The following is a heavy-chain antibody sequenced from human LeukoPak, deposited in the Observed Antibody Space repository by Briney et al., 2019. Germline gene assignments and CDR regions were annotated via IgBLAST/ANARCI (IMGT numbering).Heavy chain of an antibody. D-gene: IGHD4-17*01. CDR1: GGSISSGSYY. V-gene: IGHV4-39*01. CDR2: IYYSGRT. CDR3: VRRRGDGDYRPDY. Sequence: IPSETLSLTCTVSGGSISSGSYYWGWIRQPPGKGLEWIGSIYYSGRTYYNPSLKSRVTISVDTSKNQFSLEVNSVTAADTAVYYCVRRRGDGDYRPDYWGQGTLVTVSS. J-gene: IGHJ4*02.